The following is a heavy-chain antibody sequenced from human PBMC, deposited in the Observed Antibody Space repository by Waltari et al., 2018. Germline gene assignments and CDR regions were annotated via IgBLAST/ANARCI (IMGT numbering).Heavy chain of an antibody. CDR2: IYYSGST. D-gene: IGHD1-26*01. V-gene: IGHV4-59*01. Sequence: QVQLQESGPGLVKPSETLSLTCTVSGGSISSYYWSWIRQPPGKGLEWIGYIYYSGSTNYNPSLKSRVTISVDTSKNQFSLKLSSVTAADTAVYYCARQNGIDWFDPWGQGTLVTVSS. J-gene: IGHJ5*02. CDR1: GGSISSYY. CDR3: ARQNGIDWFDP.